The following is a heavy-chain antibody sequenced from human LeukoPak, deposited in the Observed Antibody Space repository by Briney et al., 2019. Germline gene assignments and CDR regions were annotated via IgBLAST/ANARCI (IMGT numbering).Heavy chain of an antibody. V-gene: IGHV5-51*01. Sequence: GESLKISCKGSGYSFTSYWIGWVRQMPGKGLEWMGIIYPGDSDTRYSPSFQGQVTISADKSISSAYLQWSSLKASDTAMYYCARHYPIAADGYYFDYWGQGTLVTVSS. D-gene: IGHD6-13*01. J-gene: IGHJ4*02. CDR3: ARHYPIAADGYYFDY. CDR2: IYPGDSDT. CDR1: GYSFTSYW.